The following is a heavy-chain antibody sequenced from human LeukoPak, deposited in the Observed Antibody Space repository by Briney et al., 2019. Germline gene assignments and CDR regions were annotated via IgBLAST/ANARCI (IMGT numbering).Heavy chain of an antibody. CDR2: IEQDGSQK. Sequence: GGSLRLSFAASGFTFSSYWLSWVRQAPGKGLEWVASIEQDGSQKYYVDSVRGRFTISRDNAKNSVYLQTNSLRVEDTAVYYCARNSGSNTFDYWGQGTLVTVSS. CDR1: GFTFSSYW. CDR3: ARNSGSNTFDY. D-gene: IGHD1-26*01. J-gene: IGHJ4*02. V-gene: IGHV3-7*01.